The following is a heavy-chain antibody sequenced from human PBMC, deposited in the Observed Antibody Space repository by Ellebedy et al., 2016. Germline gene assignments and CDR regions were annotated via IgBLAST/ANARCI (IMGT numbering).Heavy chain of an antibody. J-gene: IGHJ2*01. CDR2: IYSGGTT. Sequence: GESLKISXAASGFTVSSNYMSWVRQAPGKGLEWVSVIYSGGTTYYADSVKGRFTISRDNSKNTLYLQMNSLRAEDTAVYYCARDLEGNWYFDLWGRGTLVTVSS. V-gene: IGHV3-53*01. D-gene: IGHD3-3*01. CDR3: ARDLEGNWYFDL. CDR1: GFTVSSNY.